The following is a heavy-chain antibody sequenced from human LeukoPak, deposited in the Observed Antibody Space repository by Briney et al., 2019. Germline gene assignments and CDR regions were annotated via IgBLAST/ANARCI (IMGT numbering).Heavy chain of an antibody. D-gene: IGHD3-10*01. CDR2: IYWDDDK. J-gene: IGHJ4*02. CDR3: AHKRFGELLSPPYVGYFDY. V-gene: IGHV2-5*02. CDR1: GFSLNSGGVG. Sequence: SGPTLTKPTQTLSLTCSFSGFSLNSGGVGVGWIRQPPGKVLEWLALIYWDDDKSYSPSLKSRLTITKDTSKNQVVLTMINMDPVDTATYYCAHKRFGELLSPPYVGYFDYWVQGTVATVTS.